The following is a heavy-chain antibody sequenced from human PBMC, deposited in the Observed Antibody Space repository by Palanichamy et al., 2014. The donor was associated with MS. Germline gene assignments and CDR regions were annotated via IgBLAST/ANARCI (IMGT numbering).Heavy chain of an antibody. CDR3: ARQNPPSGWFSEADYYYYGMDV. CDR2: IYYSGST. Sequence: QLQLQESGPGLVKPSETLSLTCTVSGGSISSSSYYWGWIRQPPGKGLEWIGSIYYSGSTYYNPSLKSRVTISVDTSKNQFSLKLSSVTAADTAVYYCARQNPPSGWFSEADYYYYGMDVWGQGTTVTVSS. J-gene: IGHJ6*02. D-gene: IGHD6-19*01. CDR1: GGSISSSSYY. V-gene: IGHV4-39*01.